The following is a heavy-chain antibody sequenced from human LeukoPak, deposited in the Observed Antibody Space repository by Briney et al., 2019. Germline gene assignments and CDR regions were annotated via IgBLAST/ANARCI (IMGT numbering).Heavy chain of an antibody. V-gene: IGHV4-38-2*02. D-gene: IGHD6-19*01. CDR1: GYSISSGYY. CDR3: ARETAVAGHVDY. CDR2: IHDSGGT. J-gene: IGHJ4*02. Sequence: PSETLSLTCTVSGYSISSGYYWGWIRQSPGKGLEGIGSIHDSGGTYYNPSLKSRVTISVDTSKNQLSLKLSSVTAADTTVYYCARETAVAGHVDYWGQGTLVTVSS.